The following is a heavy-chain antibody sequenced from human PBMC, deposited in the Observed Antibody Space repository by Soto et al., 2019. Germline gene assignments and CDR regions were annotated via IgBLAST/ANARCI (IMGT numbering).Heavy chain of an antibody. CDR2: IKQDGSEK. Sequence: GGSLRLSCAASGFTFSSYWMSWVRQAPGKGLEWVANIKQDGSEKYYVDSVKGRFTISRDNAKNSLYLQMNSLRALDTAVYYCARGFERDAFDIWGQGTMVTVSS. D-gene: IGHD1-1*01. CDR1: GFTFSSYW. CDR3: ARGFERDAFDI. V-gene: IGHV3-7*01. J-gene: IGHJ3*02.